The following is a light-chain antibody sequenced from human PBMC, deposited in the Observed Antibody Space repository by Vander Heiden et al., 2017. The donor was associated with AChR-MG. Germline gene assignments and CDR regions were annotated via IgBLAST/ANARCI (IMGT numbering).Light chain of an antibody. CDR3: SSYTSSSTLV. CDR1: SSDVGGYNY. J-gene: IGLJ3*02. Sequence: QSALTQPASVSGSPGQSITISCTGTSSDVGGYNYVSWYQQHPGKAPKLMIDEVSNRPSGVSNRFSGSKSGNTAYLTISGLQAEDEADDYCSSYTSSSTLVCGGGTKLTVL. V-gene: IGLV2-14*01. CDR2: EVS.